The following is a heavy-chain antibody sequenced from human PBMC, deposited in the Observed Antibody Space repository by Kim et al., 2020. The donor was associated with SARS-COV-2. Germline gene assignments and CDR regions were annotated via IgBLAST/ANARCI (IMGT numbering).Heavy chain of an antibody. CDR2: IFYTGST. D-gene: IGHD3-22*01. Sequence: SETLSLTCTVSGGSISSYYWSWIRQPPGKGLEWIGYIFYTGSTNYNPSPKSRVTISVDTSKNQFSLKLSSVTAADTAVYYCARGGSSGYYYGWGQGTLVTVSS. J-gene: IGHJ4*02. CDR1: GGSISSYY. CDR3: ARGGSSGYYYG. V-gene: IGHV4-59*01.